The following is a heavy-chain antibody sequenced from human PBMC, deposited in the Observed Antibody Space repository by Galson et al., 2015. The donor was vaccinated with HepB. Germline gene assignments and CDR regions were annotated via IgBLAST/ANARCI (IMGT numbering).Heavy chain of an antibody. CDR2: IDWDDDK. D-gene: IGHD6-13*01. CDR3: ARIRSTYSSSWYFDY. CDR1: GFSLSTSGMC. V-gene: IGHV2-70*11. J-gene: IGHJ4*02. Sequence: PALVKPTQTLTLTCTFSGFSLSTSGMCVSWIRQPPGKALEWLARIDWDDDKYYSTSLKTRLTISKDTSKNQVVLTMTNMDPVDTATYYCARIRSTYSSSWYFDYWGQGTLVTVSS.